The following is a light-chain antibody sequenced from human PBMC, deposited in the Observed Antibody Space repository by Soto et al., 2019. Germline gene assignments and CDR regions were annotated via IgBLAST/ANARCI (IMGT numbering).Light chain of an antibody. CDR2: EVS. V-gene: IGLV2-14*01. CDR3: SSYVSITTPYV. CDR1: SGDVGGYNY. J-gene: IGLJ1*01. Sequence: QSVLTQPASVSGSPGQSITISCTGTSGDVGGYNYVSWYQQHTGKAPKLMIYEVSNRPSGVSNRFSGSKSGNTASLTISGLQAEDEADYYCSSYVSITTPYVFGTGTKVTVL.